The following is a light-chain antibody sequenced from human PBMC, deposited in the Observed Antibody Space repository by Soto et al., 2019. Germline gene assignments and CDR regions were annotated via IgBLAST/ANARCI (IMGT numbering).Light chain of an antibody. CDR3: HQYDNGTWCPFT. Sequence: EIVMTQSPAILSVSPGERVTLSCRASQSVNRNLAWYQQTPGQAPRLLIYGASSMATGTPDRFSGSASGHDFTLSISSLHSEDFAVYYCHQYDNGTWCPFTFGTGTRVDAK. CDR1: QSVNRN. J-gene: IGKJ3*01. V-gene: IGKV3-15*01. CDR2: GAS.